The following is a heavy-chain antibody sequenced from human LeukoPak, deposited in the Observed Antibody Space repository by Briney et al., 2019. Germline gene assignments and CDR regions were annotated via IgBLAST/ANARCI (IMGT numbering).Heavy chain of an antibody. V-gene: IGHV3-23*01. CDR3: AKSRWDTAMASLDY. CDR2: ISGSGGST. CDR1: GFTFSSQA. J-gene: IGHJ4*02. Sequence: GGSLRLSCAASGFTFSSQAMSWVRQAPGKGLEGFSAISGSGGSTYYADSVKGRFTISRDNSKNTLYLQMNSLRAEDTAVYYCAKSRWDTAMASLDYWGQGTLVTVSS. D-gene: IGHD5-18*01.